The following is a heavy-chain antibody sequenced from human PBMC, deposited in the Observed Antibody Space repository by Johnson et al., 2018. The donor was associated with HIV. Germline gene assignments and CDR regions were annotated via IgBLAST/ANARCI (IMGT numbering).Heavy chain of an antibody. CDR3: AKSSPAAARFRLGSAFDI. J-gene: IGHJ3*02. CDR1: GFTFSSYA. CDR2: ISYDGSNK. D-gene: IGHD6-6*01. Sequence: QVQLVESGGGLVKPGGSLRLSCAASGFTFSSYAMHWVRQAPGTGLEWVAVISYDGSNKYYADSVKGRFTIYRDNSKNTLYLQMNSLRAEDTALYYCAKSSPAAARFRLGSAFDIWGQGTMVTVSS. V-gene: IGHV3-30-3*02.